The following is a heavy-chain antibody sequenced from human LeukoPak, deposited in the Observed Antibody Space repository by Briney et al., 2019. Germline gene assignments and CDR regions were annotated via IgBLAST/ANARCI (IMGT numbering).Heavy chain of an antibody. CDR1: GFTFSSYW. J-gene: IGHJ5*02. Sequence: GGSLRLSCAASGFTFSSYWMHWVRQAPGKGLEWVSLISWDGGATYYSNSVKGRFTISRDNNKNSLYLQMNSLRRDDTALYYCAKDQGCSSSSCRLNWFGPWGQGTLVTVSS. CDR2: ISWDGGAT. CDR3: AKDQGCSSSSCRLNWFGP. V-gene: IGHV3-43*01. D-gene: IGHD2-2*01.